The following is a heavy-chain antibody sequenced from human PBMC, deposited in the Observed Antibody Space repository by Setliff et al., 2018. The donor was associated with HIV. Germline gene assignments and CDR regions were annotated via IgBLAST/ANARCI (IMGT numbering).Heavy chain of an antibody. CDR3: VRDPIEGYPDYFDY. J-gene: IGHJ4*02. V-gene: IGHV3-30-3*01. CDR1: GFTFSSYV. D-gene: IGHD1-26*01. Sequence: PGGSLRLSCAATGFTFSSYVLHWVRQAPGKGLEWVAVMSTGGDIKIYADSVEGRFTISRDNSKNTLFLQMNSLRPEDTATYYCVRDPIEGYPDYFDYWGQGTLVTVSS. CDR2: MSTGGDIK.